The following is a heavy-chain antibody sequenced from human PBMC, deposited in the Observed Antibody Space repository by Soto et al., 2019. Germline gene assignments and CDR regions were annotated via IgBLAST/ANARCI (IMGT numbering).Heavy chain of an antibody. CDR1: GGSISSGGYY. D-gene: IGHD2-2*01. J-gene: IGHJ4*02. Sequence: SETLSLTCTVSGGSISSGGYYWSWIRQHPGKGLEWIGYIYYSGSTYYNPSLKSRVTISVDTSKNQFSLKLSSVTAADTAVYYCARGPLGYCSSTSCYSHYFDYWGQGTLVTVSS. CDR3: ARGPLGYCSSTSCYSHYFDY. CDR2: IYYSGST. V-gene: IGHV4-31*03.